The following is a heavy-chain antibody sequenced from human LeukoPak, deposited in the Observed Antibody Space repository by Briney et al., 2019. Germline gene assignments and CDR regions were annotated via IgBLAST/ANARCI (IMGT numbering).Heavy chain of an antibody. CDR2: IKSKTDGGTT. CDR3: TTDRPTVPLDY. V-gene: IGHV3-15*01. D-gene: IGHD4-17*01. J-gene: IGHJ4*02. Sequence: AGGSLRLSCAASGFTFSSYGMSWVRQAPGKGLEWVGRIKSKTDGGTTDYAAPVKGRFTISRDDSKNTLYLQMNSLKTEDTAVYYCTTDRPTVPLDYWGQGTLVTVSS. CDR1: GFTFSSYG.